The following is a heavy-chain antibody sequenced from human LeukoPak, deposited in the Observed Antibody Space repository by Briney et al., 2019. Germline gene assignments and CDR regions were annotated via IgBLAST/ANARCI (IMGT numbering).Heavy chain of an antibody. J-gene: IGHJ4*02. V-gene: IGHV1-2*02. Sequence: ASVKVSCKASGSTFTDHYTHWVRQAPGQGLEWMGWINAKRGDTNCAQNFQDRVTMTRDTSISTVYMKLSRLTVDDTAVYYCARDHDWGVDNWGQGTLVTVSS. CDR2: INAKRGDT. CDR1: GSTFTDHY. D-gene: IGHD7-27*01. CDR3: ARDHDWGVDN.